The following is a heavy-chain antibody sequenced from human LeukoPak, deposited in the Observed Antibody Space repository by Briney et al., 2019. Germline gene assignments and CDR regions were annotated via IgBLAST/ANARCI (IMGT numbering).Heavy chain of an antibody. CDR1: GFALRSYT. Sequence: GGSLRLSCAASGFALRSYTVTWVRQAPGKGLEWVSSISSTSAHIYYAESVKGRFSISRDNVDNVLHLQMSSLTNEDTAVYYCARVAVAGPTGWFDSWGQGTLVTVSS. D-gene: IGHD6-19*01. CDR3: ARVAVAGPTGWFDS. CDR2: ISSTSAHI. V-gene: IGHV3-21*01. J-gene: IGHJ5*01.